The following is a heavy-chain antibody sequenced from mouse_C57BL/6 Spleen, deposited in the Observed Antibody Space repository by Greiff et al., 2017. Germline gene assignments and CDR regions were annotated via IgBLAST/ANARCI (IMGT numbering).Heavy chain of an antibody. Sequence: VQLQQSGPELVKPGASVKISCKASGYTFTDYYMNWVKQSHGKSLEWIGDINPNNGGTSYNQKFKGKATLTVDKSSSTAYMELRSLTSEDSAVYYCAKDGWLLRYFDVWGTGTTVTVSS. D-gene: IGHD2-3*01. CDR3: AKDGWLLRYFDV. V-gene: IGHV1-26*01. J-gene: IGHJ1*03. CDR2: INPNNGGT. CDR1: GYTFTDYY.